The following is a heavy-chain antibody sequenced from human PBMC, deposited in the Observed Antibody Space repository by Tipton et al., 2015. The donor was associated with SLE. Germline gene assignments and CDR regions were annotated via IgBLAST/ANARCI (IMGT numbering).Heavy chain of an antibody. Sequence: TLSLTCAVYGGSFSGYYWSWIRQPPGRGLEWIGEINHSGRTNYKSSLKSRVTIPVDTSKNQFSLKLSSVTAADTAVYYCAGGIGAFDIWGQGTMVTVSS. CDR2: INHSGRT. CDR1: GGSFSGYY. V-gene: IGHV4-34*01. J-gene: IGHJ3*02. CDR3: AGGIGAFDI.